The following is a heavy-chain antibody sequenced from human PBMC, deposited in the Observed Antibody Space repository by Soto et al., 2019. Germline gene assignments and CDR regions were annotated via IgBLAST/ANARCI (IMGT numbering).Heavy chain of an antibody. CDR1: GGSISSSSYY. V-gene: IGHV4-39*01. Sequence: SETLSLTCTVSGGSISSSSYYWGWIRQPPGKGLEWIGSIYYSGSTYYNPSLKSRVTISVDTSKNQFSLKLSSVTAADTAVYYCARQGDYYYGSGSYYYYYYYYMYVWGKGTTVTVSS. CDR2: IYYSGST. D-gene: IGHD3-10*01. J-gene: IGHJ6*03. CDR3: ARQGDYYYGSGSYYYYYYYYMYV.